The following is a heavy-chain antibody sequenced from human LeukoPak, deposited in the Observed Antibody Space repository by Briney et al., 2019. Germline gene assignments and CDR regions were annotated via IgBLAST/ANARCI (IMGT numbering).Heavy chain of an antibody. J-gene: IGHJ4*02. V-gene: IGHV1-24*01. CDR3: ATGTRCSSSSCYVEFRHFDY. CDR2: FDPEDGET. D-gene: IGHD2-2*01. CDR1: GYTLTELS. Sequence: GASVKVSCKVSGYTLTELSMHWVRQAPGKGLEWTGGFDPEDGETIYAQKFQGRVTMTEDTSTDTAYMELSSLRSEDTAVYYCATGTRCSSSSCYVEFRHFDYWGQGTLVTVSS.